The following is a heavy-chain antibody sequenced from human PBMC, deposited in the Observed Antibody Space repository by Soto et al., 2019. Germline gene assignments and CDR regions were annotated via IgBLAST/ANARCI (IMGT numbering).Heavy chain of an antibody. D-gene: IGHD2-15*01. Sequence: GGSLRLSCAASGFTVSSNYMSWVRQAPGKGLEWVSVIYSGGSTYYADSVRGRFTISRDNARNSLYLQMNSLRAEDTAVYYCARVPGTARWWDFWGQGTLVTVSS. CDR1: GFTVSSNY. CDR2: IYSGGST. J-gene: IGHJ4*02. CDR3: ARVPGTARWWDF. V-gene: IGHV3-66*01.